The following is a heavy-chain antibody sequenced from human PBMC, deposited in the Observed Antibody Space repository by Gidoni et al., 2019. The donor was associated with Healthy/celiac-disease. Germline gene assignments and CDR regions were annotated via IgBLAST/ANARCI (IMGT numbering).Heavy chain of an antibody. Sequence: QVQLVQSGAEVKKPGASVKVSCKASGYTFTGSYMHWVRQAPGQGLEWMGWINPNRGGTNDAQKFKGRGTMTRDTSSSTAYMELSRRRSDDTAVYYCAKPKYYYDSSGYEGEFDYWGQGTLVTVSS. J-gene: IGHJ4*02. CDR2: INPNRGGT. CDR1: GYTFTGSY. V-gene: IGHV1-2*02. D-gene: IGHD3-22*01. CDR3: AKPKYYYDSSGYEGEFDY.